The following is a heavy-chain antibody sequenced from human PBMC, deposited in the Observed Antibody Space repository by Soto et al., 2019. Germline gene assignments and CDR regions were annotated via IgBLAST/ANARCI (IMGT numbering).Heavy chain of an antibody. CDR3: ARDDYAGECYQSL. CDR1: GFPFSGYA. Sequence: QVQLVESGGAVVQRGRCLRLSCAASGFPFSGYAMHWVRQAPGKGLEWVAVISYDAGNTYYADSVKGRFTISRDNSKTTLYLQMNSLRAEDTAVYDCARDDYAGECYQSLWGQGTLVTVSS. V-gene: IGHV3-30-3*01. J-gene: IGHJ4*02. CDR2: ISYDAGNT. D-gene: IGHD2-21*01.